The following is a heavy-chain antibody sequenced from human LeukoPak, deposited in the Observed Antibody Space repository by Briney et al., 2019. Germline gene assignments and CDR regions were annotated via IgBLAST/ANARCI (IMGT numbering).Heavy chain of an antibody. Sequence: ASVKVSCKASGYTFTSYAMNWVRHAPGQGLEWMGWINTNTGNPTYAQGFTGRFVFSLDTSVSTAYLQICSLKAEDTAVYYCAREDTAMGDAFDIWGQGTMVTVSS. CDR1: GYTFTSYA. CDR2: INTNTGNP. CDR3: AREDTAMGDAFDI. V-gene: IGHV7-4-1*01. J-gene: IGHJ3*02. D-gene: IGHD5-18*01.